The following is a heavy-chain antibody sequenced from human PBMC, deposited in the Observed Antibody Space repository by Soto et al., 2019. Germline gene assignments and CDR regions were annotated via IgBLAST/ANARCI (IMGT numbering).Heavy chain of an antibody. D-gene: IGHD2-15*01. V-gene: IGHV4-59*08. CDR1: GGSISSYY. CDR2: IYYRGST. J-gene: IGHJ4*02. CDR3: ARQRYCSGGSCYFDY. Sequence: SETLSLTCTVSGGSISSYYWSWIRQPPGKGLEWIGYIYYRGSTNYNPSLKSRVTISVDTSKNQFSLKLSSVTAADTAVYYCARQRYCSGGSCYFDYWGQGTLVTVSS.